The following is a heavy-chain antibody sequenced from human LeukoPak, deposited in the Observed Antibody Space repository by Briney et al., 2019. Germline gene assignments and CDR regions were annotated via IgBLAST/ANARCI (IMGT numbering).Heavy chain of an antibody. J-gene: IGHJ4*02. V-gene: IGHV5-51*01. CDR3: ARSRDYSSGYYIIFDY. CDR2: IFPGDSAT. Sequence: GESLKISCKGSGYIFTNYWIGWVRQMPGKGLEWMGIIFPGDSATRYSPSFQGQVAISADKSISTAYLQWSGLKASDTAMYYCARSRDYSSGYYIIFDYWGQGTLVTVSS. CDR1: GYIFTNYW. D-gene: IGHD6-19*01.